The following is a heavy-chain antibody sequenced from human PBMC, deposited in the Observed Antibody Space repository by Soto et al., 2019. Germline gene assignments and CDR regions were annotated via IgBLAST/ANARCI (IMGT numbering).Heavy chain of an antibody. V-gene: IGHV4-59*01. J-gene: IGHJ4*02. CDR3: ARTRDGYHFDY. D-gene: IGHD5-12*01. CDR1: GGSISSYY. Sequence: SETLSLTCTVSGGSISSYYWSWIRQPPGKGLEWIGYIYYIGSTNYNPSLKSRVNISVDTSKNQFSLKLSSVTAADTAVYYCARTRDGYHFDYWGQGTLVTVSS. CDR2: IYYIGST.